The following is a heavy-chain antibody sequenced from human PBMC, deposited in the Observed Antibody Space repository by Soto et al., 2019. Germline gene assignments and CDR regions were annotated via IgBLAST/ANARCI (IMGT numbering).Heavy chain of an antibody. Sequence: EVQLVESGGGLVQPGGSLRLSFAASGFTASNNYLCWVRQAPGKGLEWVSLIYSGGVTHYADSVRGRFTISRDNSRNTLYLQMNSLRPDDTAVYYCAKRGTTVTTSLWYWGQGTLVTVSS. D-gene: IGHD4-17*01. CDR2: IYSGGVT. J-gene: IGHJ4*02. CDR3: AKRGTTVTTSLWY. V-gene: IGHV3-66*01. CDR1: GFTASNNY.